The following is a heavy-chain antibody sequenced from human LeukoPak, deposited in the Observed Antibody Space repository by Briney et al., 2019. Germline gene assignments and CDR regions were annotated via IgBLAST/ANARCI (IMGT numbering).Heavy chain of an antibody. CDR2: VIGSGGST. Sequence: GGSLRLSCAASGFTFSSYAMSWVRQAPGEGLEWVSGVIGSGGSTYYADSVKGRFTISRDNSKNTLYLQMNSLRADDTAVYYCARVFYDYVWGSYRPNWFDPWGQGTLVTVSS. CDR3: ARVFYDYVWGSYRPNWFDP. D-gene: IGHD3-16*02. CDR1: GFTFSSYA. J-gene: IGHJ5*02. V-gene: IGHV3-23*01.